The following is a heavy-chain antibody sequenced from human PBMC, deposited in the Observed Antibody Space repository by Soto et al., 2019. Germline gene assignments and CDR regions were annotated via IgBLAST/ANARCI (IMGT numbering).Heavy chain of an antibody. CDR3: AKSFYDKSGYYGLLDY. V-gene: IGHV3-30-3*02. CDR2: ISYDGSNK. D-gene: IGHD3-22*01. Sequence: GWSLRLSCAASGFTFSSYAIHWVRQAPGKGLEWVAVISYDGSNKYYADSVKGRFTISRDNSKNTLYVQMDSLRAEDTAVYYCAKSFYDKSGYYGLLDYWGQGTLVTVSS. J-gene: IGHJ4*02. CDR1: GFTFSSYA.